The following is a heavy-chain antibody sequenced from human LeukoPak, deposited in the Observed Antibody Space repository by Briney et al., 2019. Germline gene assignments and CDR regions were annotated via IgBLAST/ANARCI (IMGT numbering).Heavy chain of an antibody. V-gene: IGHV1-69*04. CDR2: NIPILGLA. CDR1: GGTFSSYA. D-gene: IGHD3-16*01. Sequence: SVKVSCKASGGTFSSYAISWVRQAPGQGLEWMGGNIPILGLANYAQKFQGRVTITADKSTSTAYMELSSLRSEDTAVYYCAREGLGELTLDYWGQGTLVTVSS. J-gene: IGHJ4*02. CDR3: AREGLGELTLDY.